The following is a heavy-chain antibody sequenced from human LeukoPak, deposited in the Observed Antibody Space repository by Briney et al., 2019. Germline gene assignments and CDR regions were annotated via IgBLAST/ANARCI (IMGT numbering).Heavy chain of an antibody. CDR3: ARDQAGGGNYFDY. V-gene: IGHV3-33*01. CDR2: IWYDGSHK. Sequence: RGSLRLSSAASRFTFTGDGMHCGPPAPGKGRWWVAVIWYDGSHKYYADSVKGRFTISRDNSKNTLYLQMNSLRAEDTAVFYCARDQAGGGNYFDYWGQGTLVTVSS. J-gene: IGHJ4*02. CDR1: RFTFTGDG. D-gene: IGHD3-16*01.